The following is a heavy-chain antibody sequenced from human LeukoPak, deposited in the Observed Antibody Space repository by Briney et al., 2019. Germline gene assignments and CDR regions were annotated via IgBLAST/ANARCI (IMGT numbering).Heavy chain of an antibody. V-gene: IGHV1-18*01. J-gene: IGHJ4*02. Sequence: ASVKVSCKTSGYTFTNFGISWVRQAPGQGLEWMGWTSAYDGNTNYAQNLRGRVTMIIDRSTSTVYMELRSLRSDDTAVYYCARDATDAAYTPMNDYWGQGTLVTVSS. CDR3: ARDATDAAYTPMNDY. CDR1: GYTFTNFG. D-gene: IGHD2-15*01. CDR2: TSAYDGNT.